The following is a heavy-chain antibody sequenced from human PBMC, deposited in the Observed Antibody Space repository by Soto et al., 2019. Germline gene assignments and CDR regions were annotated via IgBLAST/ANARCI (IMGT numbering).Heavy chain of an antibody. CDR1: GITFSDSY. Sequence: GGSLRLSCVASGITFSDSYMAWIRQAPGKGLEWVSYISASGSSTYYAESVKGRFTISRDNSKKSLFLQMNSLRAEDTAVYYCARQVRGFTYGYVNFWGQGTLVTVPQ. D-gene: IGHD5-18*01. CDR2: ISASGSST. V-gene: IGHV3-11*01. CDR3: ARQVRGFTYGYVNF. J-gene: IGHJ4*02.